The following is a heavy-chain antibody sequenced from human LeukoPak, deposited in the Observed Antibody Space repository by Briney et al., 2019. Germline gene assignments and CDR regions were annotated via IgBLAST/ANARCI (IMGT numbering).Heavy chain of an antibody. CDR2: LRIKILSYAT. V-gene: IGHV3-73*01. Sequence: VGSLRLSCAASGVTFSGSAMHWVREASGKGLEWVGRLRIKILSYATAYAASVKGRCTISRDDSKNTAYLQMNSLKTEDTAVYYCTRLIFDPWGQGTLVTVSS. CDR3: TRLIFDP. J-gene: IGHJ5*02. CDR1: GVTFSGSA.